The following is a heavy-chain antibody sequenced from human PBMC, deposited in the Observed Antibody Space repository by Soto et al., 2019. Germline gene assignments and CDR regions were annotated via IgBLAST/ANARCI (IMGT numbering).Heavy chain of an antibody. Sequence: KPSETLSLTCAVSGGSISSFYCSWIRQPPWKGLECIGYIDNSGNSNYNPYLKSRVNISVDKSKNQFSLQLTSVTAADTAVYYCARVALEYDDNSSMFDP. J-gene: IGHJ5*02. D-gene: IGHD3-3*01. CDR3: ARVALEYDDNSSMFDP. CDR2: IDNSGNS. CDR1: GGSISSFY. V-gene: IGHV4-59*01.